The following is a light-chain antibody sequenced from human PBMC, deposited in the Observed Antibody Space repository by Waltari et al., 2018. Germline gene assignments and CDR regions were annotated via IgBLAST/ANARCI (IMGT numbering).Light chain of an antibody. CDR1: SSDIGSYNY. CDR3: SSYMDSTTLEL. Sequence: QSALTQPASVSGSPGQSITISCTGTSSDIGSYNYVSWYQQHPAKAPKLIIYDVTHRPSGVSNRFSGSKSGNTASLTISGLQAEDEADYYCSSYMDSTTLELFGGGTSLTVL. CDR2: DVT. V-gene: IGLV2-14*03. J-gene: IGLJ2*01.